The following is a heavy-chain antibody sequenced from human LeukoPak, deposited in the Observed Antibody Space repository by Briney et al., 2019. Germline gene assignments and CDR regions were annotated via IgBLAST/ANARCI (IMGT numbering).Heavy chain of an antibody. CDR3: ARSWSSWYGAFDI. CDR1: GGSISSYY. V-gene: IGHV4-59*01. J-gene: IGHJ3*02. D-gene: IGHD6-13*01. Sequence: KASETLSLTCTVSGGSISSYYWSWIRQPPGKGLERMGYIYYSGSTNYNPSLKSRVTISVDTSKNQFSLKLSSVTAADTAVYYCARSWSSWYGAFDIWGQGTMVTVSS. CDR2: IYYSGST.